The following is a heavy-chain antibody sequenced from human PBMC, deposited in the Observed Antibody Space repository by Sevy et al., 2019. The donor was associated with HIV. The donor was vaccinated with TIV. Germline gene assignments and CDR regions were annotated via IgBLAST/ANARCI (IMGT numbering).Heavy chain of an antibody. D-gene: IGHD3-22*01. J-gene: IGHJ5*02. CDR3: ARHAHITMIVT. V-gene: IGHV4-39*01. CDR1: GGSISSSSYY. CDR2: IFYSGST. Sequence: SETLSLTSTVSGGSISSSSYYWGWIRQPPGKGLEWIGSIFYSGSTYYNPSLKSRVTISVDTSKNQFSLKLNSVTAADTAVYYCARHAHITMIVTWGQGTLVTVSS.